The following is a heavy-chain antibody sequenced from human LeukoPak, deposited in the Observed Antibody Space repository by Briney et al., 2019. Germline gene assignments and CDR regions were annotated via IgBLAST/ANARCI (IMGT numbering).Heavy chain of an antibody. CDR1: GFTFSSYW. Sequence: GGSLRLSCAASGFTFSSYWMSWVRQAPGKGLEWVANIKQDGSEKYYVDSVKGRFTISRDNAKNSLYLQMNSLRAEDTAVYYCARDKVVVITTSYCFDYWGQGTLVTVSS. D-gene: IGHD3-22*01. J-gene: IGHJ4*02. CDR2: IKQDGSEK. CDR3: ARDKVVVITTSYCFDY. V-gene: IGHV3-7*01.